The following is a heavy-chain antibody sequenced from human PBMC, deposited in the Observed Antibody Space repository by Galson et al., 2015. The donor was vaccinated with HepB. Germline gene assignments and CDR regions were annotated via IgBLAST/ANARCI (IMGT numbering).Heavy chain of an antibody. D-gene: IGHD3-22*01. J-gene: IGHJ4*02. Sequence: SETLSLTCTVSGGSISSSSYYWGWIRQPPGKGLEWIGSIYYSGSTYYNPSLKSRVTISVDTSKNQFSLKLSSVTAADTAVYYCARHLIEGRSPALRAIYYFDYWGQGTLVTVSS. V-gene: IGHV4-39*01. CDR3: ARHLIEGRSPALRAIYYFDY. CDR1: GGSISSSSYY. CDR2: IYYSGST.